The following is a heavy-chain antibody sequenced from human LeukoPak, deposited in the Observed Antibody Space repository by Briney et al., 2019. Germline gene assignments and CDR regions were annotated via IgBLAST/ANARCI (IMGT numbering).Heavy chain of an antibody. J-gene: IGHJ4*02. D-gene: IGHD3-16*01. Sequence: SATLSLTRTLSAGSISSYYWSSIRQPPGKGLEWLGYIYYSGSTNYNPSIKSRVTISVDTSKNQFSLKMSSVTAADTAVYYCARERFDDLYYFDYWGQGTLVTVSS. CDR1: AGSISSYY. V-gene: IGHV4-59*01. CDR2: IYYSGST. CDR3: ARERFDDLYYFDY.